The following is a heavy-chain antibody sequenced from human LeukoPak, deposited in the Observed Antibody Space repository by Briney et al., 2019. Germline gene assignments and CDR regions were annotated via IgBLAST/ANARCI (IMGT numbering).Heavy chain of an antibody. V-gene: IGHV3-30-3*01. CDR1: GFTFSSYA. J-gene: IGHJ4*02. Sequence: QPGGSLRLSGAASGFTFSSYAMHWVRQAPGKGLEWVAVISYDGSNKYYADSVKGRFTISRDNSKNTLYLQMNSLRAEDTAVYYCARDGYSVYYFDYWGQGTLVTVSS. CDR3: ARDGYSVYYFDY. D-gene: IGHD5-24*01. CDR2: ISYDGSNK.